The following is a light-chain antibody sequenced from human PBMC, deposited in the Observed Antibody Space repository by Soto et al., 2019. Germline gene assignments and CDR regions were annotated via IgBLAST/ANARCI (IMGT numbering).Light chain of an antibody. CDR3: QQYGSSTWT. J-gene: IGKJ1*01. CDR2: GAS. V-gene: IGKV3-20*01. Sequence: EIVLTQSPGTLSLSPGERATLSCRASQSVSSSYLAWYQQKPGQAPRLLFYGASSRATGIPDRFSGSGSGTDFPFTISRLEPEDFAVYYCQQYGSSTWTSGQGTKGDIK. CDR1: QSVSSSY.